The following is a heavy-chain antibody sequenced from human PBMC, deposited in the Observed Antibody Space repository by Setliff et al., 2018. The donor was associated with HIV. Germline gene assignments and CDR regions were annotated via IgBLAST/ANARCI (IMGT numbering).Heavy chain of an antibody. CDR3: ARDFKRYNSPCRFDP. CDR2: IHHTGST. D-gene: IGHD5-12*01. Sequence: SETLSLTCTVSGGSISSGSYYWNWIRQPPGKGLEWIGFIHHTGSTVSNPSLKSRVTISVDKSKSQFSLKLNSVTAADTAVYYCARDFKRYNSPCRFDPWGPGTLVTVSS. J-gene: IGHJ5*02. CDR1: GGSISSGSYY. V-gene: IGHV4-61*01.